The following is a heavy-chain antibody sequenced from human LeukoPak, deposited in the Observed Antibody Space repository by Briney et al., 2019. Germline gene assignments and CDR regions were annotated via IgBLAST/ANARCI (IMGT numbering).Heavy chain of an antibody. CDR3: AKDKWYDSSYYFDY. V-gene: IGHV3-9*01. CDR2: ISWNSGSI. D-gene: IGHD3-22*01. Sequence: GRSLRLSCAASGFTFDDDAMHCVRQAPGKGLEWVSGISWNSGSIGYADSVKGRFTISRDNAKNSLYLQMNSLRAEDTALYYCAKDKWYDSSYYFDYWGQGTLVTASS. J-gene: IGHJ4*02. CDR1: GFTFDDDA.